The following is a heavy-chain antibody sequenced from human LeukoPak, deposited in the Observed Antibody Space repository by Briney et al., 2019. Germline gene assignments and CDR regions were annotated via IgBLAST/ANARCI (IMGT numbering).Heavy chain of an antibody. CDR3: ASPPMVRGIMDYFNYGMDV. CDR1: GGSISSYY. J-gene: IGHJ6*02. D-gene: IGHD3-10*01. Sequence: SETLSLTCTVSGGSISSYYWSWIRQPPGKGLEWIGYIYYSGTTNYNPSLKSRVIISVDTSKNHFSLKLIAVTAADTAVYYCASPPMVRGIMDYFNYGMDVWGQGTTVTVFS. V-gene: IGHV4-59*08. CDR2: IYYSGTT.